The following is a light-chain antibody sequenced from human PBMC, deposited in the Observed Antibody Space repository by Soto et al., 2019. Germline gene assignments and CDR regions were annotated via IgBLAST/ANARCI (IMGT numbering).Light chain of an antibody. V-gene: IGKV3-20*01. J-gene: IGKJ5*01. CDR2: GAS. Sequence: EIVLTQSPGTLSLSPGERATLSCRASQSVSGSYLAWYQHKPGQAPRLLINGASRRATGIPDRFSGSWSGTDFALTISRLEPEDFAVYYCQKYGDPPTFVQGTRLEIK. CDR1: QSVSGSY. CDR3: QKYGDPPT.